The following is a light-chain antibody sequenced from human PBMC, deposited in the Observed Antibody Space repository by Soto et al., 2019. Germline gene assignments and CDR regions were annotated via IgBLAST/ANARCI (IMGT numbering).Light chain of an antibody. J-gene: IGKJ1*01. V-gene: IGKV3-11*01. CDR2: DVS. CDR1: QTVGSY. Sequence: EIVLTQSPATLSLSPGERATLSCRASQTVGSYLAWFRQTPGQAPRLLIYDVSNRATDIPARFSGSGSGTDFTLTISSLEPEDLAVYYCQQRSNWPRTFGQGTKVEIK. CDR3: QQRSNWPRT.